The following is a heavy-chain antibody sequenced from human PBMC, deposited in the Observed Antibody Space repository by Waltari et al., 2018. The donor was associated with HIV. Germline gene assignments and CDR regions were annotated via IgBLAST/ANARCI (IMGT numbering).Heavy chain of an antibody. CDR2: IFSSDEK. Sequence: QVTLKESGPVLVKPTETLTLTCTVSGFSLSNDRMVVSWNRQPPGKALEWLAHIFSSDEKSYSTSLKSRLTISKDTSKSQVVLTMTNMDRVDTATYYCARIRDGIRVYGSGYYFDYWGQGTLVTVSS. CDR1: GFSLSNDRMV. CDR3: ARIRDGIRVYGSGYYFDY. V-gene: IGHV2-26*01. D-gene: IGHD3-10*01. J-gene: IGHJ4*02.